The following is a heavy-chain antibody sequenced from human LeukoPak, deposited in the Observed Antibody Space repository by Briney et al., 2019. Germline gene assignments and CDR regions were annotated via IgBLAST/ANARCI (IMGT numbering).Heavy chain of an antibody. Sequence: GASVKVSCKASGYTFTGYDSNWVRQATGQGLEWMGWMNPNSGNTGYAQKFQGRVTMTRSTSISTAYMELSSLRSEDTAVYYCARGQTYYDFWSGYYYWFDPWGQGTLVTVSS. J-gene: IGHJ5*02. CDR3: ARGQTYYDFWSGYYYWFDP. D-gene: IGHD3-3*01. CDR1: GYTFTGYD. V-gene: IGHV1-8*01. CDR2: MNPNSGNT.